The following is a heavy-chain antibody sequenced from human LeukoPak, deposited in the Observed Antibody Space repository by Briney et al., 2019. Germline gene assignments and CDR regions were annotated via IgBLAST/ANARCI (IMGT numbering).Heavy chain of an antibody. CDR3: ARAPTDSDLWAIDF. CDR2: IYYSGTT. CDR1: GGSISTY. D-gene: IGHD3-10*01. J-gene: IGHJ4*02. Sequence: PSETLPPTCTVSGGSISTYWTWIRQPPGKGLEWIGYIYYSGTTNYNPSFKSRVTISIDTSKHQFSLKLTSVTAADTAVYYCARAPTDSDLWAIDFWGQGTLVTVSS. V-gene: IGHV4-59*01.